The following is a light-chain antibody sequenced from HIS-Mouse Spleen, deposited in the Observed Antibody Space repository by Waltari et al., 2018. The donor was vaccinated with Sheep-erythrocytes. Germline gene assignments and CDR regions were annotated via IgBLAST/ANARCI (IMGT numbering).Light chain of an antibody. CDR2: DDS. V-gene: IGLV3-21*03. Sequence: SYVLTQPPSVSVAPGKTARITCGGNNIGSKSVPWYQQKQGQAPVLGVYDDSDRPYGSPERFSGSNSGNTATLTISRVEAGDEADYYCQVWDSSSDHPVFGGGTKLTVL. CDR1: NIGSKS. CDR3: QVWDSSSDHPV. J-gene: IGLJ2*01.